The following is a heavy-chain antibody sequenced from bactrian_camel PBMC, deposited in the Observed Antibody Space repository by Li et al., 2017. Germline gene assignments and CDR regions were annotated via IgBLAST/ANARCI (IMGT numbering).Heavy chain of an antibody. J-gene: IGHJ4*01. Sequence: HVQLVESGGGSVQAGGSLRLSCVASGYTIAPFCMGWVRQAPGKGLEWVSSIVSNGGSTAYADSVKGRFTISRDNAKNALYLQMNSLKSEDTALYYCATDAGWLQVRITTGARGPRSPSP. D-gene: IGHD6*01. V-gene: IGHV3-2*01. CDR2: IVSNGGST. CDR1: GYTIAPFC. CDR3: ATDAGWLQVRITT.